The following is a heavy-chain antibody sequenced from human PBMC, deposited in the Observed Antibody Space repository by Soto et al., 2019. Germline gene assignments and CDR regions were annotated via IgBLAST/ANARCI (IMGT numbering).Heavy chain of an antibody. CDR2: IYYSGST. Sequence: LSLTCTVSGGSISSSSYYWGWIRQPPGKGLEWIGSIYYSGSTYYNPSLKSRVTISVDTSKNQFSLKLSSVTAADTAVYYCARRSVVVVAATREVWFDPGGQGTLVTVPS. CDR3: ARRSVVVVAATREVWFDP. D-gene: IGHD2-15*01. J-gene: IGHJ5*02. V-gene: IGHV4-39*01. CDR1: GGSISSSSYY.